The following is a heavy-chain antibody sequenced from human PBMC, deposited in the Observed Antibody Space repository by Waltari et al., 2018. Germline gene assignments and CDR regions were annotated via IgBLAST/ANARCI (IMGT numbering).Heavy chain of an antibody. D-gene: IGHD3-10*01. CDR2: ISGSGGST. J-gene: IGHJ4*02. CDR1: GFTFSRDA. Sequence: EVQLLESGGGLVQPGGSLRLSCAASGFTFSRDAMRWVRQAPGEGLEWVSAISGSGGSTYYADSVKGRFTISRDNSKNTLYLQMNSLRAEDTAVYYCAKSKVRGVIISPPYFDYWGQGTLVTVSS. CDR3: AKSKVRGVIISPPYFDY. V-gene: IGHV3-23*01.